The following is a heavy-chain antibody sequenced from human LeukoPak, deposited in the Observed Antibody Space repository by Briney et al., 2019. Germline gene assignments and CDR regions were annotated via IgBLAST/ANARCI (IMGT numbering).Heavy chain of an antibody. D-gene: IGHD5-12*01. CDR3: ARQRGYTGYMDV. J-gene: IGHJ6*03. CDR1: GSLFTAYW. CDR2: IFPGDSDT. V-gene: IGHV5-51*01. Sequence: GASLKISCKASGSLFTAYWIGWVRPMPGKGLEWMGIIFPGDSDTRYSPSFQGQVTISADKSISTAYLQWSNLQASNTAMFYCARQRGYTGYMDVWGKGTTVTVSS.